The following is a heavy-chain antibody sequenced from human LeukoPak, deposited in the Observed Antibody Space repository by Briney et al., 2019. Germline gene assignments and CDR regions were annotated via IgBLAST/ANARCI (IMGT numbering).Heavy chain of an antibody. CDR1: GFTFSSYE. D-gene: IGHD3-10*01. CDR3: ARAFRTTGSGYTFDY. CDR2: ISSGGGKI. J-gene: IGHJ4*02. Sequence: GGSLRLSCAASGFTFSSYEMNWVRQAPGKGLEWVSYISSGGGKIHYADSVQGRFTISRDNAKNSLSLQMDSLRAEDTAVYYCARAFRTTGSGYTFDYWGQGTLVTVSS. V-gene: IGHV3-48*03.